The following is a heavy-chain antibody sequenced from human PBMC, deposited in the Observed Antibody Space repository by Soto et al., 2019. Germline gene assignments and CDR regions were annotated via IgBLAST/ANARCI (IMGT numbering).Heavy chain of an antibody. J-gene: IGHJ3*02. CDR1: GYTFTSYD. V-gene: IGHV1-8*01. CDR3: ARSSGYYQHDAFDI. D-gene: IGHD3-22*01. Sequence: GASVKVSCKASGYTFTSYDINWVRQATGQGLEWMGWMNPNSGNTGYAQKFQGRVTMTRNTSISTAYMELSSLRSEDTAVYYCARSSGYYQHDAFDIWGQGTMVTVS. CDR2: MNPNSGNT.